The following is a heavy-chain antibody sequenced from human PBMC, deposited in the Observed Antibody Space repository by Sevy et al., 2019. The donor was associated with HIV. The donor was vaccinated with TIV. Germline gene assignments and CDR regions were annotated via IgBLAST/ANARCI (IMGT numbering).Heavy chain of an antibody. CDR3: TRRPIWNAFDI. Sequence: GGSLRLSCAASGFSFSGSAMHWVRQASGKGLEWVGRIRSKANSYATAYAASVKGRFTISRDDSKNTAYLQMNSLKTEDTAVYYCTRRPIWNAFDIWGQGTMVTVSS. D-gene: IGHD2-21*01. CDR2: IRSKANSYAT. J-gene: IGHJ3*02. V-gene: IGHV3-73*01. CDR1: GFSFSGSA.